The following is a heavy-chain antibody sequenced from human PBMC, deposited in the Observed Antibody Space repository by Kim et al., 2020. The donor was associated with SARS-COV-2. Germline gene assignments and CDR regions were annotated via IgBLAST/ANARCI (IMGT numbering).Heavy chain of an antibody. CDR3: AIDSSGYPSDENY. Sequence: GGSLRLSCAASGFTFSDYYMSWIRQAPGKGLEWVSYISSSSSYTNYADSVKGRFTISRDNAKNSLYLQMNSLRAEDTAVYYCAIDSSGYPSDENYWGQGTLVTVSS. D-gene: IGHD3-22*01. CDR1: GFTFSDYY. J-gene: IGHJ4*02. CDR2: ISSSSSYT. V-gene: IGHV3-11*03.